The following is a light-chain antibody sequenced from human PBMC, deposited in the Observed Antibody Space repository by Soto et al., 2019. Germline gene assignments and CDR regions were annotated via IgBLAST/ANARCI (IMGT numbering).Light chain of an antibody. Sequence: QSVLTQPASVSGSPGQSITISCSGTSSDVGGYKYVSWYQQHPGKAPKLMIYDVSNRPSGVSNRFSDSKSGNTASLTISGLQAEDEADYYCSSYTSSSSYVFGTGTKVTVL. J-gene: IGLJ1*01. CDR3: SSYTSSSSYV. CDR2: DVS. V-gene: IGLV2-14*01. CDR1: SSDVGGYKY.